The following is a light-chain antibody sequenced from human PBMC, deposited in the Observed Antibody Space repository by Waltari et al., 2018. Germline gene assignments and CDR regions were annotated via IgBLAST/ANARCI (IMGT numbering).Light chain of an antibody. CDR2: KVT. V-gene: IGKV2D-29*02. CDR1: QSLLHSNGNTY. CDR3: MQSTKDPRT. Sequence: DIVMTQTPLSLPVTPGEPASISCRSSQSLLHSNGNTYLHWYLQKPGQSPRLLICKVTNRESGVPDRFSGSGSGTDFTLKISRVEPEDVGVYYCMQSTKDPRTFGQGTKVEIK. J-gene: IGKJ1*01.